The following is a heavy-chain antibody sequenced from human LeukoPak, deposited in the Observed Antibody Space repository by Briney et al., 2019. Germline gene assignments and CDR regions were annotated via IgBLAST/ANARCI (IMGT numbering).Heavy chain of an antibody. Sequence: ASVNVSCKASGYTFTVYYMHWVRQAPGQGLEWMGWINPNSGGTNYAQKFQGRVTMTRDTSISTAYMELSRLRSDDTAVYYCARPGGSKKAFDIWGQGTMVTVSS. CDR3: ARPGGSKKAFDI. CDR1: GYTFTVYY. V-gene: IGHV1-2*02. CDR2: INPNSGGT. J-gene: IGHJ3*02. D-gene: IGHD3-10*01.